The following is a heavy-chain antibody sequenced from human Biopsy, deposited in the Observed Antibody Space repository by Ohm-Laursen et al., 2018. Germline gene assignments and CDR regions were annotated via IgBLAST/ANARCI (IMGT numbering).Heavy chain of an antibody. CDR1: GYNFGNYY. Sequence: ASVKVSCKASGYNFGNYYINWVRKVPGQGLEWLGVVNPVAGATMYAQKFQDRITLTRDASTNTVYMDLTSLTSEDTAVYYCARTPRDSFWSGSYKRGLWFDPWGQGTLVIVSS. D-gene: IGHD3-3*01. V-gene: IGHV1-46*01. J-gene: IGHJ5*02. CDR2: VNPVAGAT. CDR3: ARTPRDSFWSGSYKRGLWFDP.